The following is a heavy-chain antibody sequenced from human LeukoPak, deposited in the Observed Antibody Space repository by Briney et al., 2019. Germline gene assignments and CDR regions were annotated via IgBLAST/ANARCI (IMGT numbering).Heavy chain of an antibody. D-gene: IGHD3-10*01. CDR3: ARVLLWFGDFSVKAFDI. CDR1: GASFSGFH. V-gene: IGHV4-34*01. Sequence: SETLSLTCAVYGASFSGFHWSWIRQPPGKGLEWIGKIDHSGRTNYNPSLKSRITISVDTFRSQVSLKMGSVTAADTAVYYCARVLLWFGDFSVKAFDIWGQGTMVTVSS. CDR2: IDHSGRT. J-gene: IGHJ3*02.